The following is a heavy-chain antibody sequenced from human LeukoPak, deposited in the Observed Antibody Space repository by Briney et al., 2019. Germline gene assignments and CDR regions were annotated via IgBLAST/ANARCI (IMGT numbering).Heavy chain of an antibody. J-gene: IGHJ4*02. CDR2: INPNSGGT. D-gene: IGHD3-3*01. V-gene: IGHV1-2*02. Sequence: ASVTVSCKASGYTFTVYYMHWVRQAPGQGLEWMGWINPNSGGTNYAQKFQGRVTMTRDTSISTAYMELSRLRSDDTAVYYCARTLRFLEPFDYWGQGTLVTVSP. CDR3: ARTLRFLEPFDY. CDR1: GYTFTVYY.